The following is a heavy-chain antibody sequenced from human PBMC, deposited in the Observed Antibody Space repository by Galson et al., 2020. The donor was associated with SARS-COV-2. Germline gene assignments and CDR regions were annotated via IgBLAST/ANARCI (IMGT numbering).Heavy chain of an antibody. CDR1: GYSFTSYW. CDR3: AGSSRDGYNSGFDY. V-gene: IGHV5-51*01. CDR2: IYHGDSDT. D-gene: IGHD5-12*01. J-gene: IGHJ4*02. Sequence: GASLKTSCKGSGYSFTSYWIGWVRQMPGKGLEWMGIIYHGDSDTRYSPPFQGQVTISADKSISTAYLQWSSLKASDTAMYYCAGSSRDGYNSGFDYWGQGTLVTVSS.